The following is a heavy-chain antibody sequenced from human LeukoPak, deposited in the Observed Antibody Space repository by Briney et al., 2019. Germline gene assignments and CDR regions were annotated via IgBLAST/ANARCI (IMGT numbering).Heavy chain of an antibody. CDR2: MNPNSGNT. CDR1: GYTFTSYD. Sequence: ASVTVSCKSSGYTFTSYDINWVRQATGQGLEWMGWMNPNSGNTGYAQKFQGRVTMTRNTSISTAYMELSSLRSEDTAVYYCARGEGPADNYYGSGSYYYWGQGTLVTVSS. D-gene: IGHD3-10*01. V-gene: IGHV1-8*01. J-gene: IGHJ4*02. CDR3: ARGEGPADNYYGSGSYYY.